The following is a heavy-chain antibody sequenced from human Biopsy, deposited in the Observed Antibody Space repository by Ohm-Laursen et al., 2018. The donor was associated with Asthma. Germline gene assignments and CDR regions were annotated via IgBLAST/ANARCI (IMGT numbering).Heavy chain of an antibody. CDR2: ISKDASTQ. Sequence: SLRLSCAASGFSFSNFAIHWVRQAPGKGLEWVGVISKDASTQDYADSVKGRFTMARDNSKNTLDLQMNSLREEDTAVYYCAGDFSRAIMIGGGREHYFDFWGQGTLVTVSS. CDR3: AGDFSRAIMIGGGREHYFDF. V-gene: IGHV3-30*06. CDR1: GFSFSNFA. J-gene: IGHJ4*02. D-gene: IGHD3-16*01.